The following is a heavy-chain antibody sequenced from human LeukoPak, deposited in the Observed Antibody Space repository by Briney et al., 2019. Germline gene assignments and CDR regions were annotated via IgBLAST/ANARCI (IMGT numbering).Heavy chain of an antibody. V-gene: IGHV3-30*02. D-gene: IGHD2-2*01. CDR1: RFTFSSYG. Sequence: PGGSLRLSCAASRFTFSSYGMHWVRQAPGKGLEWVAFIRYDGSNKYYADSVKGRFTISRDNSKNTLYLQMNSLRAEDTAVYYCAKASARYCSSTSCHRLDAFDIWGQGTMVTVSS. CDR3: AKASARYCSSTSCHRLDAFDI. J-gene: IGHJ3*02. CDR2: IRYDGSNK.